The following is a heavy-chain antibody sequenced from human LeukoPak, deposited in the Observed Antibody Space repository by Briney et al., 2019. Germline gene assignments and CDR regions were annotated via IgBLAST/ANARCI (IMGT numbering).Heavy chain of an antibody. V-gene: IGHV4-34*01. CDR2: IDHSGSS. CDR3: ARERSGSEIFARSFDI. Sequence: SETLSLTCVVSGASFSGYYWSWIRQSPGKGLEWIGEIDHSGSSNYNMSLKSRVTISLDTSKNQFSLKVNSVTAADTAVYYCARERSGSEIFARSFDIWGQGTMVTVSS. CDR1: GASFSGYY. D-gene: IGHD3-3*01. J-gene: IGHJ3*02.